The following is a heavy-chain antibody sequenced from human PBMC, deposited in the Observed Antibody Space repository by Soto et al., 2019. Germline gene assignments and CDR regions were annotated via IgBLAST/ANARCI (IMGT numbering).Heavy chain of an antibody. CDR3: ATARYCSGGSCYWDYFDY. J-gene: IGHJ4*02. CDR1: GYTLTELS. V-gene: IGHV1-24*01. CDR2: FDPEDGET. D-gene: IGHD2-15*01. Sequence: ASVKVSCKVSGYTLTELSMHWVRQAPGKGLEWMGGFDPEDGETIYAQKFQGRVTMTEDTSTDTAYMELSSLRSEDTAVYYCATARYCSGGSCYWDYFDYWGQGTLVTVSS.